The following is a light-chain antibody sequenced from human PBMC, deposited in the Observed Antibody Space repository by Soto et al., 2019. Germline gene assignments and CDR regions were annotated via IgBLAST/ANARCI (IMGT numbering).Light chain of an antibody. Sequence: QSVLTQPPSVSAAPGQKVTISCSGSSSNIGNNYVSWYQQLPGTAPKLLIYENNRRPSGIPDRFSGSKSGTSATLGITGLQTGDEADYCCGTWDSSLSAVVFGGGTKVTVL. CDR3: GTWDSSLSAVV. V-gene: IGLV1-51*02. J-gene: IGLJ2*01. CDR1: SSNIGNNY. CDR2: ENN.